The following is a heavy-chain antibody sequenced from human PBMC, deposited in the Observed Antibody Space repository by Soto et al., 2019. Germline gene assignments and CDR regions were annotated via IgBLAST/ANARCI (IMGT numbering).Heavy chain of an antibody. CDR1: GYTFTSYA. J-gene: IGHJ6*02. CDR2: INAGNGNT. V-gene: IGHV1-3*01. Sequence: ASVKVSCKASGYTFTSYAMHWVRQAPGQRLEWMGWINAGNGNTKYSQKFQGRVAITRDTSASTAYMELSSLRSEDTAVYYCARDPGQYYDFWSGYYRNYYGMDVWGQGTTVTVSS. D-gene: IGHD3-3*01. CDR3: ARDPGQYYDFWSGYYRNYYGMDV.